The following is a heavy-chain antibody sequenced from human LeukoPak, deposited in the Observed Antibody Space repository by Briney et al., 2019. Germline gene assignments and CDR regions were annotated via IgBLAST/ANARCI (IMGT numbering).Heavy chain of an antibody. J-gene: IGHJ4*02. V-gene: IGHV1-8*03. D-gene: IGHD6-6*01. CDR1: GYTFTSYD. CDR2: MNPNSGNT. CDR3: ARSYSSSSWFDY. Sequence: ASVKVSCKASGYTFTSYDINWVRQATGQGLEWMGWMNPNSGNTGYAQKFQGRVTITRNTSISTAYMELSSLRSEDTAVYYCARSYSSSSWFDYWGQGTLVTVS.